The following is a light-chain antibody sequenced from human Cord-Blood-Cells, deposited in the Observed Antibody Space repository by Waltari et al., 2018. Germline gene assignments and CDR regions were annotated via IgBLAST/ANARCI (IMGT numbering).Light chain of an antibody. CDR2: AAS. V-gene: IGKV1-27*01. CDR1: QGISNY. Sequence: DIEMPQSPSSLSASVGDRDTITCRASQGISNYLAWYQQKPGKVPKLLIYAASTLQSGVPSRFSGSGSGTDFTLTISSLQPEDVATYYCQKYNSALLTFGPGTKVDIK. CDR3: QKYNSALLT. J-gene: IGKJ3*01.